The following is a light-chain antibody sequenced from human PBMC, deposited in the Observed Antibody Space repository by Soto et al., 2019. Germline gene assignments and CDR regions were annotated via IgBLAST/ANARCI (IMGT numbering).Light chain of an antibody. CDR1: QSLSSN. J-gene: IGKJ5*01. CDR2: DIS. CDR3: QQYYGSPGIT. V-gene: IGKV3D-15*02. Sequence: VLTQSPATLSVSPGARATLSCRASQSLSSNLAWYQQKPGQAPRLLMYDISTRATGIPARFSGSGSGTEFTLTISSLQSEDFAAYYGQQYYGSPGITFGQGTRLEIK.